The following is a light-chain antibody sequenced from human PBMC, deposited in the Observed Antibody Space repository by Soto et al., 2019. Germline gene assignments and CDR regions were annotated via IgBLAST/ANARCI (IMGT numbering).Light chain of an antibody. CDR3: QQYNSYS. J-gene: IGKJ1*01. CDR2: AAS. CDR1: EGISTY. V-gene: IGKV1-16*01. Sequence: EIKMSLSPSSLSENAGDRVTITCRASEGISTYLNWYQQKPGKAPTLLIYAASSLQSGVPSRFSGSGSGTEFTLTISSLQPEDFATYYCQQYNSYSFGQRTKVDIK.